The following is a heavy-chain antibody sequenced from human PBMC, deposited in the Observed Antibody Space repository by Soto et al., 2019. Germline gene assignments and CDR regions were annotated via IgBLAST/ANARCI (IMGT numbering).Heavy chain of an antibody. V-gene: IGHV3-23*01. CDR3: AKGLLGVWFGELLQPSFDY. J-gene: IGHJ4*02. CDR1: GFTFSSYA. D-gene: IGHD3-10*01. CDR2: VTSGGGTT. Sequence: DEQLLESGGGLVQPGGSLRLSCAASGFTFSSYAMSWVRQAPGKGLEWVSVVTSGGGTTSYADSVKGRFTISRDNSKSTFYLQMNSLRAEDTAVYYCAKGLLGVWFGELLQPSFDYWGQGALVTVSS.